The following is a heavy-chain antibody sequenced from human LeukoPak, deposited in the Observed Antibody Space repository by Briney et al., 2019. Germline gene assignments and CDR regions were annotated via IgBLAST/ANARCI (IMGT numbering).Heavy chain of an antibody. CDR2: VYYSGST. CDR3: ARDGYGSGSYYNGYYYYYMDV. J-gene: IGHJ6*03. Sequence: KSSETLSLTCTVSGGSISSYYWSWIRQPPGKGLEWIGYVYYSGSTSYNPSLKSRVTISVDTSKNQFSLKLRSVTAADTAVYYCARDGYGSGSYYNGYYYYYMDVWGKGTTVTVSS. V-gene: IGHV4-59*01. CDR1: GGSISSYY. D-gene: IGHD3-10*01.